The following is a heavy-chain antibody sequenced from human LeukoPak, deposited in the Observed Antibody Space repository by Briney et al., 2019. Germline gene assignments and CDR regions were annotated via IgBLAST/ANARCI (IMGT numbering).Heavy chain of an antibody. D-gene: IGHD5-24*01. V-gene: IGHV3-30-3*01. Sequence: GGSLRLSCAASGFTFSSFAMHWVRQAPGKGLEWVAVISYDGSNKYYADSVKGRFTISRDNSKNTLYLQMNSLRAEDTAVYYCAKDIEMATSYFDYWGQGTLVTVSS. J-gene: IGHJ4*02. CDR1: GFTFSSFA. CDR3: AKDIEMATSYFDY. CDR2: ISYDGSNK.